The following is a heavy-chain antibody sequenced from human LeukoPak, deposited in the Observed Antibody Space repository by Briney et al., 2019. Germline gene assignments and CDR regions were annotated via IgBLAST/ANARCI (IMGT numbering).Heavy chain of an antibody. D-gene: IGHD2-8*01. CDR2: ISSSSSYI. CDR1: GFTFSSYS. J-gene: IGHJ6*03. Sequence: PGGSLRLSCAASGFTFSSYSMNWVRQAPGKGLEWVSSISSSSSYIYYADSVKGRFTISGDNAKNSLYLQMNSLRAEDTAVYYCARDAAIMVYAQDYYYMDVWGKGTTVTVSS. V-gene: IGHV3-21*01. CDR3: ARDAAIMVYAQDYYYMDV.